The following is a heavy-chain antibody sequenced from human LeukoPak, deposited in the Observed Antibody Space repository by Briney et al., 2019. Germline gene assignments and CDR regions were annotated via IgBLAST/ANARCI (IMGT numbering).Heavy chain of an antibody. CDR1: GYTFTTYA. CDR2: INAGNGNT. V-gene: IGHV1-3*01. D-gene: IGHD2-21*02. Sequence: GASVKVSCKASGYTFTTYAMHWVRQAPGQRLEWMGWINAGNGNTKHSEKFQGRVTITRDTSASTAYMELSSLRSEDTAVYYCAREGLAYCGGDCYPGDAFDIWGQGTMVTVSS. J-gene: IGHJ3*02. CDR3: AREGLAYCGGDCYPGDAFDI.